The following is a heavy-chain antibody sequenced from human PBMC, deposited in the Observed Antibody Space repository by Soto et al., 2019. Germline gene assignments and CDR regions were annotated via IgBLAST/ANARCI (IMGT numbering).Heavy chain of an antibody. CDR2: IDWDDDK. CDR1: GFSLSTSGMC. J-gene: IGHJ4*02. V-gene: IGHV2-70*11. CDR3: ARSVLLGKRDGYNSDY. D-gene: IGHD5-12*01. Sequence: SGPTLVNPTQTLTLTCTFSGFSLSTSGMCVSWIRQPPGKALEWLARIDWDDDKYYSTSLKTRLTISKDTSKNQVVLTMTNMDPVDTATYYCARSVLLGKRDGYNSDYWGQGTLVTVSS.